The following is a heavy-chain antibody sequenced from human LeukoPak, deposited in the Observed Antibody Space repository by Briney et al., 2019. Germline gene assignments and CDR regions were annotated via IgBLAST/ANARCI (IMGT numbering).Heavy chain of an antibody. Sequence: GGSLRLSCGASAFTFSSYWMTWVRQAPGKGLEWVANIKQDGSEKYYVDSVKGRFTISRDNAKNSLYLQMNSLRAEDTAVYYCARGGYSSSWYISRDYWGPGTLVTVSS. CDR3: ARGGYSSSWYISRDY. CDR2: IKQDGSEK. CDR1: AFTFSSYW. J-gene: IGHJ4*02. D-gene: IGHD6-13*01. V-gene: IGHV3-7*01.